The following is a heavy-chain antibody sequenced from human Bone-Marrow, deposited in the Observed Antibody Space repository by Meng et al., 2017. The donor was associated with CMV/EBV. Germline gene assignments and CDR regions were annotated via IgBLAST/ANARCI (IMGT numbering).Heavy chain of an antibody. CDR2: ISSSSYI. J-gene: IGHJ3*02. Sequence: GGSLRLSCAASGFTFSSYSMNWVRQAPGKGLEWVSSISSSSYIYYADSVKGRFTISRDNAKNSLYLQMNSLRAEDTAVYYCARTYYDFWSGYSEGAFDIWVQGTMVTVSS. D-gene: IGHD3-3*01. CDR1: GFTFSSYS. CDR3: ARTYYDFWSGYSEGAFDI. V-gene: IGHV3-21*01.